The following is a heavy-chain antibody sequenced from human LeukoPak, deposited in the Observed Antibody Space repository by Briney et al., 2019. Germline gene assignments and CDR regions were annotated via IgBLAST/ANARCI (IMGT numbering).Heavy chain of an antibody. D-gene: IGHD3-22*01. Sequence: ASVKVSCKASGYTFTSYYMHWVRQAPGQGLEWMGIINPSGGSTSYAQKFQGRVTMTRDTSTSTVYMELSSLRSEDTAVYYCARDPKTVYYYDSSGYLDYWGQGTLVTVSS. V-gene: IGHV1-46*01. CDR1: GYTFTSYY. CDR2: INPSGGST. CDR3: ARDPKTVYYYDSSGYLDY. J-gene: IGHJ4*02.